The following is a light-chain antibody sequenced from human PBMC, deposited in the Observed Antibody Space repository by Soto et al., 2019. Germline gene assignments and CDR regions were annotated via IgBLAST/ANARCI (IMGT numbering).Light chain of an antibody. J-gene: IGKJ4*01. Sequence: EIVLTQSPDTLSLSPGERATLSCRASQSVSGYLGWYQQKPGQAPRLLIYDASNWAYGVPARFRGSGSGKNFTLTIASLEPYDFDVDSCQQRSNWPYLTFGGGTRV. CDR1: QSVSGY. CDR2: DAS. CDR3: QQRSNWPYLT. V-gene: IGKV3-11*01.